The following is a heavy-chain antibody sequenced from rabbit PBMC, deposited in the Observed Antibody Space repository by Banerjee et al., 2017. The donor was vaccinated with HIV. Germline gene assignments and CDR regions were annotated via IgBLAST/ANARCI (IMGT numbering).Heavy chain of an antibody. J-gene: IGHJ4*01. CDR3: ARDLAGVIGWNFNL. Sequence: QEQLVEYGGDLVQPEGSLTLTCKASGFDFSSNAMCWVRQAPGKRPEWIACIYNGDGSTYYARWAKGRFTISKTSSTTVTLQMTSLTAADTATYFCARDLAGVIGWNFNLWGPGTLVTVS. D-gene: IGHD4-1*01. CDR2: IYNGDGST. V-gene: IGHV1S47*01. CDR1: GFDFSSNA.